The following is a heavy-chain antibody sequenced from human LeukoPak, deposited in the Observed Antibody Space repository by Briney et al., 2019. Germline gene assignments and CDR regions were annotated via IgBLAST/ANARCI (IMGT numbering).Heavy chain of an antibody. J-gene: IGHJ6*03. CDR1: GFTFSSYG. CDR2: IWYDGNNK. CDR3: AKVVRGYCSGGSCAESYYYYYYMDV. Sequence: PGGSLRLSCAASGFTFSSYGMHWVRQSPGKGLEWVAFIWYDGNNKYYADSVKGRFTISTDNSKNTLYLQRNSMRAEDTAVYYCAKVVRGYCSGGSCAESYYYYYYMDVWGKGTTVTVSS. D-gene: IGHD2-15*01. V-gene: IGHV3-30*02.